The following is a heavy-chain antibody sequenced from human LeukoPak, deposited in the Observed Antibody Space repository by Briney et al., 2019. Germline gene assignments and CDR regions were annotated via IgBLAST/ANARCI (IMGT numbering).Heavy chain of an antibody. Sequence: GGSLRLSCAASRFTFSSYAMSWVRQAPGKGLEWVSAISTGGGSTHYSDSVKGRFTISRDNSKNTVYLQMNSLRAEDTAVYYCAKDRRGYSGNDLDYWGQGTLVTVSS. V-gene: IGHV3-23*01. CDR1: RFTFSSYA. J-gene: IGHJ4*02. D-gene: IGHD5-12*01. CDR2: ISTGGGST. CDR3: AKDRRGYSGNDLDY.